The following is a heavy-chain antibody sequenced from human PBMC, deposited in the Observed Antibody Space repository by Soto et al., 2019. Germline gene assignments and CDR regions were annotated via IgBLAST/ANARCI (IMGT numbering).Heavy chain of an antibody. V-gene: IGHV4-59*01. CDR3: ARDFGAVAGYDAVDI. CDR1: GGSISSYD. Sequence: QVQLQESGPGLVKPSETLSLTCTVSGGSISSYDWSWIRQPPGKGLEWIGYIYYSGSTNYSPSLKSRVTISVDTSKNQFSLKLSSVTAADTAVYYCARDFGAVAGYDAVDIWGQGTMVTVSS. CDR2: IYYSGST. D-gene: IGHD6-19*01. J-gene: IGHJ3*02.